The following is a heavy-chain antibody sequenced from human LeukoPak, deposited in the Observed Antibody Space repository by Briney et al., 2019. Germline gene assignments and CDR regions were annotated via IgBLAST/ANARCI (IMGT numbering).Heavy chain of an antibody. CDR2: ITGDGTTT. J-gene: IGHJ6*03. CDR3: AKPNNYYDSSGYPVAYYYYYYMDV. Sequence: GGSLRLSCAASGFTFDGSAMHWVRQAPGRGLEWVSLITGDGTTTYYADSVKGRFTISRDNNKSSLYLQMHSLRTEDTAFYYCAKPNNYYDSSGYPVAYYYYYYMDVWGKGATVTVSS. CDR1: GFTFDGSA. V-gene: IGHV3-43*02. D-gene: IGHD3-22*01.